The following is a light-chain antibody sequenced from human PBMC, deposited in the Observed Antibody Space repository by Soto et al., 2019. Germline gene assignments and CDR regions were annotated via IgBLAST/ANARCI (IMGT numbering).Light chain of an antibody. V-gene: IGKV3-11*01. CDR2: GAS. Sequence: VSTPARVTLYLSAGERASLSSRASQSVSNYLAWYQQKPGQAPRLLIYGASTRATGLPARFSGSWSGTDFTLTINGLEPDDSAVYYCQQRGNWPPTWTVGQFTKVEIK. CDR3: QQRGNWPPTWT. J-gene: IGKJ1*01. CDR1: QSVSNY.